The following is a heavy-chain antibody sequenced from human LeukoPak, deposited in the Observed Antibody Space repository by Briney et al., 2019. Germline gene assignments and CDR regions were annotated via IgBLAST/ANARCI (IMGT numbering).Heavy chain of an antibody. Sequence: ASVKVSCKASGYTFTSYGISWVRQAPGQGLEWMGWISAYNGNTKYAQKLQGRVTMTRDTSTSTAYMEVRSLRSDDTAVYYCARDRGGYGDYEAEFWGQGTLVTVSS. CDR2: ISAYNGNT. J-gene: IGHJ4*02. CDR3: ARDRGGYGDYEAEF. D-gene: IGHD4-17*01. CDR1: GYTFTSYG. V-gene: IGHV1-18*01.